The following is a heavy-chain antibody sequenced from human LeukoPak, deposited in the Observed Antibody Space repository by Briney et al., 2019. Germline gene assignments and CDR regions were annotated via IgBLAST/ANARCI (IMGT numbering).Heavy chain of an antibody. V-gene: IGHV4-39*07. J-gene: IGHJ5*02. CDR1: GGSISSSPYY. D-gene: IGHD5-18*01. CDR2: IYYSGTT. Sequence: SETLSLTCTVSGGSISSSPYYWGWIRQPPGKGLEWIGSIYYSGTTHYNPSLESRVTISVDTSKNQFSLKLASVTAADAAIYYCAKGAGGFSYYNWFDPWGQGTLVTVSS. CDR3: AKGAGGFSYYNWFDP.